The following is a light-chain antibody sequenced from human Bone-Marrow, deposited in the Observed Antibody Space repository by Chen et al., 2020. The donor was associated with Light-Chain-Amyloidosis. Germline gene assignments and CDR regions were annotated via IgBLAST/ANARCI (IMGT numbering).Light chain of an antibody. CDR1: QSLLYTSNSKNY. Sequence: DIVLTQSPDSLAVSLGERATINCKSSQSLLYTSNSKNYLAWYQQKPGHPPKLLTYGASTRDSGVTDRFTGSGSGTDFTLTIKSLQAEDVAVYYCQQYYSPPITVGQGTRLEIQ. CDR2: GAS. CDR3: QQYYSPPIT. J-gene: IGKJ5*01. V-gene: IGKV4-1*01.